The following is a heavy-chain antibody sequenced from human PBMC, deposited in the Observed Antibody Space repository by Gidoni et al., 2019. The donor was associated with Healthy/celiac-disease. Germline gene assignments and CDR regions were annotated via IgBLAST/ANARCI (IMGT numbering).Heavy chain of an antibody. V-gene: IGHV1-8*01. CDR2: MNPNSGNT. D-gene: IGHD2-8*01. Sequence: QVQLVQSGAEVKKPGASVQVSCKASGYTFTSYDINWVRPATGQGLEWMGWMNPNSGNTVYAQKFQGRVTMTRNTSISTAYMELSSLRSEDTAVYYCARGGIVRMVYAFDYWGQGTLVTVSS. CDR3: ARGGIVRMVYAFDY. CDR1: GYTFTSYD. J-gene: IGHJ4*02.